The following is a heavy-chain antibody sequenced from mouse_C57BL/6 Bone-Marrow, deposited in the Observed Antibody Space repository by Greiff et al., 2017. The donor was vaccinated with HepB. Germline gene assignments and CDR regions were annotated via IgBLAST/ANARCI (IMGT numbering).Heavy chain of an antibody. J-gene: IGHJ2*01. CDR3: AAYYSNYFDY. CDR1: GYTFTGYW. D-gene: IGHD2-5*01. Sequence: VQLQQSGAELMKPGASVKLSCKATGYTFTGYWIEWVKQRPGHGLEWIGEILPGSGSTNYNEKFKGKATFTADTSSNTAYMQLSSLITEDSAIYYCAAYYSNYFDYWGQGTTLTVSS. V-gene: IGHV1-9*01. CDR2: ILPGSGST.